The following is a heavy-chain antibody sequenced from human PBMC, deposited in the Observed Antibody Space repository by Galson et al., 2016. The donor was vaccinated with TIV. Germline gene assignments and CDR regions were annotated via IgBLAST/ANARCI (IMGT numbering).Heavy chain of an antibody. CDR1: GYTFTGYF. J-gene: IGHJ4*02. CDR3: ARDGEVGSSDYDH. V-gene: IGHV1-46*01. D-gene: IGHD3-22*01. CDR2: INPSGGST. Sequence: SVKVSCKASGYTFTGYFIHWVRQAPGQGLEWMGKINPSGGSTSYAQKFQGRVTMTRVTSTSTVYMELSSLRSEDTAVYYCARDGEVGSSDYDHWGQGTLVSVSS.